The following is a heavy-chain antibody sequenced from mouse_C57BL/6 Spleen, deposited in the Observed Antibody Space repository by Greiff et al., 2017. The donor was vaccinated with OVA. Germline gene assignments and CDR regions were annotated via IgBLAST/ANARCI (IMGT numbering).Heavy chain of an antibody. Sequence: QVQLQQSGAELVRPGASVTLSCKASGYTFTDYEMHWVKQTPVHGLEWIGAIDPETGGTAYNQKFKGKAILTADKSSSTAYMELRSLTSEDSAVYYCTRRHVARGYCDVWGTGTTVTVSS. J-gene: IGHJ1*03. D-gene: IGHD3-3*01. V-gene: IGHV1-15*01. CDR2: IDPETGGT. CDR3: TRRHVARGYCDV. CDR1: GYTFTDYE.